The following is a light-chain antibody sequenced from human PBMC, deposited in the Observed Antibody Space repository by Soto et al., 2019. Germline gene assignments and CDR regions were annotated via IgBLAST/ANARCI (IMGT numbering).Light chain of an antibody. V-gene: IGKV1D-12*01. J-gene: IGKJ5*01. CDR1: QVITNR. CDR3: QQANSFPIT. CDR2: EAS. Sequence: LQMTPSQSSVSASVFYRVTIPCLASQVITNRLAFYQQKPGKAPKLLIYEASSLQSGVPSRISGSGSGTDFTLTISSLQPEDFSTYYCQQANSFPITFGQGTRWRL.